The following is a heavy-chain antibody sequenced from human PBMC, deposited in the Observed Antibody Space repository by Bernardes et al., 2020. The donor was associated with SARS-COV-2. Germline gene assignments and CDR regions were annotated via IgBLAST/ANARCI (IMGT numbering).Heavy chain of an antibody. J-gene: IGHJ5*02. CDR1: GGSFSGYY. D-gene: IGHD1-26*01. Sequence: SETLYLTCAVYGGSFSGYYWSWIRQPPGKGLEWIGEINHRGSTNYNPSLKSRVTISIDTSKNQFSLKLSSVTAADTAVYYCARTGFHRPFRPVGATGWFDPWGQGTLVTVSS. V-gene: IGHV4-34*01. CDR3: ARTGFHRPFRPVGATGWFDP. CDR2: INHRGST.